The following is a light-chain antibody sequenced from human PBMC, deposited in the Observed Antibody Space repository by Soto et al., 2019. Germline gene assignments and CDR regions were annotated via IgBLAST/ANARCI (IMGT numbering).Light chain of an antibody. V-gene: IGLV1-47*01. CDR2: RND. CDR3: AAWDDSLIGVV. J-gene: IGLJ2*01. Sequence: QSVLTQAPSVSGSPGQRVTISCSGSSSNIESNYVYWYQQLPGTAPKLLIYRNDQRPSGVPDRFSGSKSGTSASLAISGLRSEDEAGYYCAAWDDSLIGVVFGGGTKVTVL. CDR1: SSNIESNY.